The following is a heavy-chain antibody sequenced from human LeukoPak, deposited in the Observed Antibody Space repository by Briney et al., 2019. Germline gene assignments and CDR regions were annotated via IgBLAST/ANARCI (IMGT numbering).Heavy chain of an antibody. J-gene: IGHJ6*03. CDR3: AKGPVLVGTDYTDV. D-gene: IGHD6-19*01. V-gene: IGHV3-30*02. Sequence: PGGSLRLSCAASGFTFSNYGMHWVRQAPGKGLEWVAFIRFDGTYKFYADSVKGRFTISRESSKNTLYLQMNSLRAEDTAVYYCAKGPVLVGTDYTDVWGNGTTVTVSS. CDR1: GFTFSNYG. CDR2: IRFDGTYK.